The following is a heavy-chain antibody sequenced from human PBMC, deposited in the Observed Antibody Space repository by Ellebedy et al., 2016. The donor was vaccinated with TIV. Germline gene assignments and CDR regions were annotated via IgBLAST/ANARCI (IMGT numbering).Heavy chain of an antibody. CDR3: AKISDYDFWSGYYYFDY. Sequence: GGSLRLXCAASGLTLSGFTMNWVRQAPGKGLEWVSSITGGSNYINYADSVKGRFTISRDNSKNTLYLHMNSLRAEDTAVYYCAKISDYDFWSGYYYFDYWGQGTLVTVSS. V-gene: IGHV3-21*04. CDR2: ITGGSNYI. D-gene: IGHD3-3*01. J-gene: IGHJ4*02. CDR1: GLTLSGFT.